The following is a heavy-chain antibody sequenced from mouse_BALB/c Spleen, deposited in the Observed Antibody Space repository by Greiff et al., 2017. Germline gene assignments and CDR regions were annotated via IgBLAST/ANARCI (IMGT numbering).Heavy chain of an antibody. CDR2: IDTSDSYT. CDR3: ARMITDAMDY. J-gene: IGHJ4*01. CDR1: GYTFTDYW. D-gene: IGHD2-4*01. V-gene: IGHV1-69*01. Sequence: VQLQQPGAELVMPGASVKMSCKASGYTFTDYWMHWVKQRPGQGLEWIGAIDTSDSYTSYNQKFKGKATLTVDESSSTAYMQLSSLTSEDSAVYYCARMITDAMDYWGQGTSVTVSS.